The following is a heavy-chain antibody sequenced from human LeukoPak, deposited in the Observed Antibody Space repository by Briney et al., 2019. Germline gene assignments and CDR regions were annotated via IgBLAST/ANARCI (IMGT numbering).Heavy chain of an antibody. CDR1: GFTFDDYA. CDR3: AKGSSIAARRRAFDI. Sequence: GRSLRLSCAASGFTFDDYAMHWVRQAPGKGLEWVSGISCNSGSIGYADSVKGRFTISRDNAKNSLYLQMNSLRAEDMALYYCAKGSSIAARRRAFDIWGQGTMVTVSS. J-gene: IGHJ3*02. CDR2: ISCNSGSI. D-gene: IGHD6-6*01. V-gene: IGHV3-9*03.